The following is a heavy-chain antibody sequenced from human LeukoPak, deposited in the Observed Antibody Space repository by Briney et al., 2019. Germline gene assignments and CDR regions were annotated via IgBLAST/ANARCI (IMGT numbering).Heavy chain of an antibody. CDR1: GDSISTYH. V-gene: IGHV4-59*01. CDR2: MQSTGNS. D-gene: IGHD5-18*01. Sequence: SETLSLTCSVSGDSISTYHWNWIRKSPGKGLEWIGYMQSTGNSKYNPSLRSRVTIFVDTSESQVALILSSVTAADTAVYYCARDKQHSYGRYFDHWGQGALVTVSS. CDR3: ARDKQHSYGRYFDH. J-gene: IGHJ4*02.